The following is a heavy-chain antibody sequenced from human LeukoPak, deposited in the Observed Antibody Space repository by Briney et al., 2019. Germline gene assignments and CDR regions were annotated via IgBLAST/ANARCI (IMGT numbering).Heavy chain of an antibody. CDR1: GGSISTNY. CDR2: IYYSWST. CDR3: ARGRTTGTTQAFDI. J-gene: IGHJ3*02. Sequence: SETLSLTCTVSGGSISTNYWNWIRQPPGKGREWMGFIYYSWSTNYNPSLTSRVTTSIDTSKNQFSLNLTSVSAADTAVYYCARGRTTGTTQAFDIWGQGTMVTVSS. V-gene: IGHV4-59*01. D-gene: IGHD1-1*01.